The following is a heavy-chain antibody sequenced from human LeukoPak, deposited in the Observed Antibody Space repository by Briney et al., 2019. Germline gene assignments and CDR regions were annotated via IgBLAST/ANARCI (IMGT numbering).Heavy chain of an antibody. J-gene: IGHJ4*02. CDR3: AKDPQLPWFGELSLYYFDY. CDR1: GFTFNNYA. D-gene: IGHD3-10*01. V-gene: IGHV3-23*01. Sequence: PGGSLRLSCAASGFTFNNYAMSWVRQAPGKGLEWVSVISGSGGNTYYADSVKGRFTISRDYSKNTLYLQMNSLRAEDTAVYYCAKDPQLPWFGELSLYYFDYWGQGTLVTVSS. CDR2: ISGSGGNT.